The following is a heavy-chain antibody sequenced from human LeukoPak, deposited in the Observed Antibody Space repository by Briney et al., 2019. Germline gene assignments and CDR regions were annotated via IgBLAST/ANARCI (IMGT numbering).Heavy chain of an antibody. CDR1: GFTFSSYW. CDR2: INGDGSST. Sequence: GGSLRLSCAASGFTFSSYWMHWVRQTPGKGLVWVSRINGDGSSTVSADSVKGRFAISRDNAMNTLYLQMNSLRAEDTAVYYCARDLRSPSDTNIAIDYWGQGTLVTVSS. J-gene: IGHJ4*02. CDR3: ARDLRSPSDTNIAIDY. V-gene: IGHV3-74*01.